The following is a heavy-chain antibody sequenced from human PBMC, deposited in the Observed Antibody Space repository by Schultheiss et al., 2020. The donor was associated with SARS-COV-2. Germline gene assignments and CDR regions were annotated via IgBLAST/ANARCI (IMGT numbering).Heavy chain of an antibody. Sequence: GGSLRLSCSASGFTFSSYAMHWVRQAPGKGLEWVSAISGSGGSTYYADSVKGRFTISRDNSKNTLYLQMNSLRAGDTAVYYCARSYSNYYYGMDVWGQGTTVTVSS. J-gene: IGHJ6*02. CDR2: ISGSGGST. CDR1: GFTFSSYA. V-gene: IGHV3-23*01. CDR3: ARSYSNYYYGMDV. D-gene: IGHD4-11*01.